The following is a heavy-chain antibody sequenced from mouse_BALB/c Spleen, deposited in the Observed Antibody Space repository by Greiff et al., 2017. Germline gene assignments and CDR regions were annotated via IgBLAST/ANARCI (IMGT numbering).Heavy chain of an antibody. CDR1: GYSITSGYY. V-gene: IGHV3-6*02. J-gene: IGHJ2*01. CDR3: ASGDGNDY. D-gene: IGHD2-1*01. Sequence: EVKLMESGPGLVKPSQSLSLTCSVTGYSITSGYYWNWIRQFPGNKLEWMGYISYDGSNNYNPSLKNRISITRDTSKNQFFLKLNSVTTEDTATYYCASGDGNDYWGQGTTLTVSS. CDR2: ISYDGSN.